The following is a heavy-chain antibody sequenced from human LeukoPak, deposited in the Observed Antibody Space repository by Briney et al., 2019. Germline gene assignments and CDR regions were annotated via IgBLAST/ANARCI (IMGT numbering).Heavy chain of an antibody. J-gene: IGHJ6*03. CDR2: ISGSGGST. CDR3: AKKGDILEWNYYYYYMDV. Sequence: GGSLRLSCAASGLTFSSYSMNWVRQAPGKGLEWVSAISGSGGSTYYADSVKGRFTISRDNSKNTLYLQMNSLRAEDTAVYYCAKKGDILEWNYYYYYMDVWGKGTTVTVSS. V-gene: IGHV3-23*01. CDR1: GLTFSSYS. D-gene: IGHD3-3*01.